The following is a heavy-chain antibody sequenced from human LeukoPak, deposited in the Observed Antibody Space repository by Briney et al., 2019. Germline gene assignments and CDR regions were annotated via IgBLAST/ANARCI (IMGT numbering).Heavy chain of an antibody. Sequence: PSGTLSLTCTVSGGSISNYYGSWIRQPPGKGLEWIAYIYYTGSTNYNPSLKSRVTMSVDMSTRQISLKLSSVTAADTAVYYCARAVGGDGSGSLWGPGTLVTVSS. CDR3: ARAVGGDGSGSL. CDR1: GGSISNYY. D-gene: IGHD3-10*01. V-gene: IGHV4-59*01. CDR2: IYYTGST. J-gene: IGHJ4*02.